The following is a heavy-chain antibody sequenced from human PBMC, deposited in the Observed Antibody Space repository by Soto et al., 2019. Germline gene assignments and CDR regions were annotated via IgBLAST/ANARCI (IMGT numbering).Heavy chain of an antibody. V-gene: IGHV1-58*01. D-gene: IGHD3-22*01. CDR1: GFTFPSSA. J-gene: IGHJ4*02. CDR3: AAVPYYYDTSGTYFDY. CDR2: IVVGSGNT. Sequence: QMQLVQSGPEVKKPGTSVKVSCKASGFTFPSSAVQWVRQARGQRLEWIARIVVGSGNTNYAQKFQERLTISRDMYTNTAYMELSSLRSEDTAVYYCAAVPYYYDTSGTYFDYWGQGTRVTVSS.